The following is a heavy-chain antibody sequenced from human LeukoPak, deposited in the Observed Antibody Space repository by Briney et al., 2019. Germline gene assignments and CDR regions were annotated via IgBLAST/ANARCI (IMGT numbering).Heavy chain of an antibody. CDR2: IYYSGST. CDR1: GGSISSSSYY. D-gene: IGHD6-13*01. V-gene: IGHV4-39*01. Sequence: PSETLSLTCTVSGGSISSSSYYWGWIRQPPGKGLEWIGSIYYSGSTYYNPSLKSQVTISVDTSKNQFALKLSSVTAADTAVYYCASFSSWYGDYYYYYMDVWGKGTTVTVSS. CDR3: ASFSSWYGDYYYYYMDV. J-gene: IGHJ6*03.